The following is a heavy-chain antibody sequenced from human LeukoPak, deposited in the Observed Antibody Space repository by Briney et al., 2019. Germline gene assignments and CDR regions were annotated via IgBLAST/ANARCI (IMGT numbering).Heavy chain of an antibody. Sequence: WETLSLTCAVYGGSFSGYYWSWIRQPPGKGLEWIAEINHSGSTNYNPCLKSRVTISIDTSKNQFSLKLSSVTAADTAVYYCASSRHFDSSGYWMYYFDFWGQGTLVTVSS. V-gene: IGHV4-34*01. D-gene: IGHD3-22*01. CDR3: ASSRHFDSSGYWMYYFDF. CDR1: GGSFSGYY. J-gene: IGHJ4*02. CDR2: INHSGST.